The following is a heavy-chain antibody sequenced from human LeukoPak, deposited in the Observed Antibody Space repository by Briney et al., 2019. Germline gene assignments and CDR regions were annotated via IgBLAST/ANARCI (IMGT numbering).Heavy chain of an antibody. CDR2: IYYSGST. CDR3: ARIRGVMYGSGFYFDY. Sequence: SETLSLTCTVSGGSISSYHWSWIRQPPGKGLEWIGYIYYSGSTYYNPSLKSRVTISVDTSKNQFSLKLSSVTAADTAVYYCARIRGVMYGSGFYFDYWGQGTLVTVSS. V-gene: IGHV4-59*12. D-gene: IGHD3-10*01. CDR1: GGSISSYH. J-gene: IGHJ4*02.